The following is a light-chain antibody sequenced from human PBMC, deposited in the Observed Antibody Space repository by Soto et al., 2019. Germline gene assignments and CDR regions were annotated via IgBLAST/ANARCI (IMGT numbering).Light chain of an antibody. J-gene: IGLJ1*01. Sequence: QSALTQSPSASVTPGQTVTISCSGSSSNIGINTVSWYQQLPGTAPKLLIYTNNQRPSGVPDRFSGSKSDSSASLAISGLQSADEADYYCAAWDDSLNAYVFGTGTKVTVL. CDR3: AAWDDSLNAYV. CDR1: SSNIGINT. CDR2: TNN. V-gene: IGLV1-44*01.